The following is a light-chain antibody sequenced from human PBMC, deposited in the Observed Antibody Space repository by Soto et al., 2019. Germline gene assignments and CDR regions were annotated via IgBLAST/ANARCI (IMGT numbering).Light chain of an antibody. Sequence: QSVLTQPPSASGTPGQRVTISCSGSSSNIGTKHVYWYQQVPGMAPKLLISRNVQRPSGVPDRFSGSKSGTSASLAISGLRSEDEGVYYCATWDGSLRGVVFGGGTKVTVL. J-gene: IGLJ2*01. CDR1: SSNIGTKH. V-gene: IGLV1-47*01. CDR2: RNV. CDR3: ATWDGSLRGVV.